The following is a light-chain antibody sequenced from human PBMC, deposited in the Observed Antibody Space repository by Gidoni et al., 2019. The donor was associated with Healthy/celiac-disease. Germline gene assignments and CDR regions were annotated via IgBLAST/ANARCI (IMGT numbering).Light chain of an antibody. CDR1: QSISSW. CDR2: KAS. CDR3: QQYNSYPWT. J-gene: IGKJ1*01. V-gene: IGKV1-5*03. Sequence: DIQMTQSPSTLSASVGDRVTITCRASQSISSWLAWYHQKPGKAPKLLIYKASSLESGVPSRFSGSGSGKEFTLTNSSLQPDDFATYYCQQYNSYPWTFGQGTKVEIK.